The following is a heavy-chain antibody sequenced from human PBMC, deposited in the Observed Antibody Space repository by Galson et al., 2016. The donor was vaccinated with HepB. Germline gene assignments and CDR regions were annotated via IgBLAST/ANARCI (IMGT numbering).Heavy chain of an antibody. Sequence: SETLSLTCAVSGGSVSSDTWWSWVRQPPEKGLEWIAEADHRGNSNYNPALKTRVIISVDSSKNEISLKLTSVTAADTAVYYCARLGHYGMDVWGQGTTVTGSS. J-gene: IGHJ6*02. CDR1: GGSVSSDTW. V-gene: IGHV4-4*02. D-gene: IGHD1-26*01. CDR2: ADHRGNS. CDR3: ARLGHYGMDV.